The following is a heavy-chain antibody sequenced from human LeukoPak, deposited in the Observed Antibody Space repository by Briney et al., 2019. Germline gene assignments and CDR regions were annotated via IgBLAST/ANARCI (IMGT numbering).Heavy chain of an antibody. CDR2: ISSSGSYI. CDR3: AREVSDYLRGYFDY. J-gene: IGHJ4*02. CDR1: GFTFSSYE. D-gene: IGHD4-17*01. V-gene: IGHV3-48*03. Sequence: GGSLRLSCAASGFTFSSYEMNWVRQAPGKGLEWVSYISSSGSYIYYADSVKGRFTISRDNAKNSLYLQMNSLRAEDTAIYYCAREVSDYLRGYFDYWGQGTLVTVSS.